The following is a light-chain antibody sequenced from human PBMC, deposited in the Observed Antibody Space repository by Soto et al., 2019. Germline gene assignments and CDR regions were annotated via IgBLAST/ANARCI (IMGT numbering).Light chain of an antibody. J-gene: IGKJ1*01. CDR2: GAS. CDR1: QSVSNN. V-gene: IGKV3-15*01. CDR3: QHYNNWPPWT. Sequence: EIVMTQSPVTLSVSPGERATLSCRASQSVSNNLAWYQQKPGQAPRLLIYGASTRATGVPARFSGSGSGTEFTLAIISLQSEDFAVYYCQHYNNWPPWTFGQGTKVEIK.